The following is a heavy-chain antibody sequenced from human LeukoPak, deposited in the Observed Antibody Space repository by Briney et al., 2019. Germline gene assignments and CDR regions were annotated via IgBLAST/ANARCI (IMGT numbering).Heavy chain of an antibody. CDR1: GFTFSNSG. CDR3: ARSVAGITWFDP. CDR2: IRYDGSNE. Sequence: GGSLRLSCTASGFTFSNSGMHWVRQAPGKGLEWVAFIRYDGSNEFYVDSVKGRFTISRDNSMNTLNLQMSSLRPEDTAVYYCARSVAGITWFDPWGQGTLVTVSS. J-gene: IGHJ5*02. V-gene: IGHV3-30*02. D-gene: IGHD6-19*01.